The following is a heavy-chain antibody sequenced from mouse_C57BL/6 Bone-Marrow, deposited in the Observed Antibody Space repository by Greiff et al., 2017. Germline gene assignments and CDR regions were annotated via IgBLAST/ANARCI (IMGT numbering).Heavy chain of an antibody. J-gene: IGHJ4*01. V-gene: IGHV5-17*01. CDR1: GFTFSDYG. CDR2: ISSGSSTI. Sequence: EVKLMESGGGLVKPGGSLKLSCAASGFTFSDYGMHWVRQAPEKGLGWVAYISSGSSTIYYADTVKGRFTISRDNAKNTLFLQMTSLRSEDTAMYYCARRLRYAMDYWGQGTSVTVSS. CDR3: ARRLRYAMDY. D-gene: IGHD2-2*01.